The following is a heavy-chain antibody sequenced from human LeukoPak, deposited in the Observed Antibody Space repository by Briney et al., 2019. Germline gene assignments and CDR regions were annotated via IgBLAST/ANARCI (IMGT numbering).Heavy chain of an antibody. CDR3: ARDHFSEPLDY. CDR2: INPNSGGT. CDR1: GYTFTGYY. D-gene: IGHD1-14*01. V-gene: IGHV1-2*02. J-gene: IGHJ4*02. Sequence: ASVKVSCKASGYTFTGYYMHWVRQAPGRGLEWMGWINPNSGGTNYAQKFQGRVTMTRDTSISIAYMELSRLRSDDTAVYYCARDHFSEPLDYWGQGTLVTVSS.